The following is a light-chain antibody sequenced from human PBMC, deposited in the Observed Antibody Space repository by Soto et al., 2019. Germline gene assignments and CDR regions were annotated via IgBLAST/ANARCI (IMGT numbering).Light chain of an antibody. CDR2: EVS. J-gene: IGLJ2*01. CDR1: GTDVGGYNY. CDR3: SSYTSSSTPHVV. Sequence: QAVLTQPASVSGSPGQSIAISCTGTGTDVGGYNYVSWYQQHPGKAPKLMIYEVSNRPSGVSNRFSGSKSGNTASLTIFGLQAEDEADYYCSSYTSSSTPHVVFGGGTQLTVL. V-gene: IGLV2-14*01.